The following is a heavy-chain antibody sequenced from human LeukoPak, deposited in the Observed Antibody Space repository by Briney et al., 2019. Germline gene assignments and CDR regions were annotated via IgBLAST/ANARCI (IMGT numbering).Heavy chain of an antibody. CDR1: GGSISSSSFY. V-gene: IGHV4-39*07. CDR3: ARDRHYYYGSGSYCGEFDP. Sequence: SETLSLICTVSGGSISSSSFYWGWIRQSRGKGLEWIGSIYYSGNTYYNPSLKSRVTISVDTSENQFSLKLSSVTAADTAAYYCARDRHYYYGSGSYCGEFDPWGQGTLVTVSS. CDR2: IYYSGNT. D-gene: IGHD3-10*01. J-gene: IGHJ5*02.